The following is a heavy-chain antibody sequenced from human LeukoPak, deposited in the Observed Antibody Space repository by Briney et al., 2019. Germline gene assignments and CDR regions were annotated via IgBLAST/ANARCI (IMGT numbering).Heavy chain of an antibody. D-gene: IGHD1-20*01. CDR2: INHSGST. CDR1: GGSFSGYY. Sequence: SETLSLTCAVYGGSFSGYYWSWIRQPPGKGLEWIGEINHSGSTNYNPSLKSRVTISVDTSNNQFSLKLSSVTAADTAVYYCARGDGITGTQGRLDYWGQGTLVTASS. J-gene: IGHJ4*02. V-gene: IGHV4-34*01. CDR3: ARGDGITGTQGRLDY.